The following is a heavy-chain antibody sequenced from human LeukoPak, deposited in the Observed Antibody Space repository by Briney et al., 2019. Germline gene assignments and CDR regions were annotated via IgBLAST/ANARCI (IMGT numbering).Heavy chain of an antibody. CDR3: AKHGYCSGISCFFDF. D-gene: IGHD2-2*03. J-gene: IGHJ4*02. CDR1: GFTFSSYA. V-gene: IGHV3-23*01. CDR2: ISGSGPYT. Sequence: GGSLRLSCAASGFTFSSYAMSWVRQAPGKGLEWVSGISGSGPYTFYTDSVKGRFTISRDSSKNALYLQMNSLRAEDTALYYCAKHGYCSGISCFFDFWGQGTLVTVSS.